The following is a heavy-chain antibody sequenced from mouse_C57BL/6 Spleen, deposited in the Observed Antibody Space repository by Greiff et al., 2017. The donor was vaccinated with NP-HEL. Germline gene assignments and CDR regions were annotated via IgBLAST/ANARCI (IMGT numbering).Heavy chain of an antibody. CDR2: IYPGDGDT. V-gene: IGHV1-80*01. J-gene: IGHJ1*03. D-gene: IGHD1-1*01. CDR1: GYAFSSYW. CDR3: ARGSSYYGSSHWYFDV. Sequence: VQLQQSGAELVKPGASVKISCKASGYAFSSYWMNWVKQRPGKGLEWIGQIYPGDGDTNYNGKFKGKATLTADKSSSTAYMQLSSLTSEDSAVYFCARGSSYYGSSHWYFDVWGTGTTVTVSS.